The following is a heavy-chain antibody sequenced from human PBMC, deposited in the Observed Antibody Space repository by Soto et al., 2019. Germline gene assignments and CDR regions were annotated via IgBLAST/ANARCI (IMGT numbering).Heavy chain of an antibody. D-gene: IGHD1-1*01. CDR2: IIPIFRTP. Sequence: QVQLVQSGAEVLKPGSSVKLSCKTSGDTFDTFAISWVRQAPGQGLEWRGGIIPIFRTPDYTQKFQGRVTITXDXXTSTAYMELSSLRSEDTAVYYCARDKGRGQLGGDYYYALDVWGQGTTVTVSS. CDR3: ARDKGRGQLGGDYYYALDV. CDR1: GDTFDTFA. V-gene: IGHV1-69*05. J-gene: IGHJ6*02.